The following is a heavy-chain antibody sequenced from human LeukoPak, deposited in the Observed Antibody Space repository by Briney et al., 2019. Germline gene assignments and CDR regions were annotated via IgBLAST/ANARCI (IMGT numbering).Heavy chain of an antibody. CDR2: IKSKIDGGTT. V-gene: IGHV3-15*01. D-gene: IGHD3-10*01. CDR1: GFTFSNAW. CDR3: TTSLSITMVRGVIIPFDY. Sequence: GGSLRLSCAASGFTFSNAWMSWVRQAPGKGLEWVGRIKSKIDGGTTDYAAPVKGRFTISRDDSKNTLYLQMNSLKTEDTAVCYCTTSLSITMVRGVIIPFDYWGQGTLVTVSS. J-gene: IGHJ4*02.